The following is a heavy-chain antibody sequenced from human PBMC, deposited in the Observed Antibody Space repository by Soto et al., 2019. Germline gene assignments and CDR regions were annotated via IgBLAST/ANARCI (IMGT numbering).Heavy chain of an antibody. Sequence: EVQLVESGGGLVQPGGSLRLSCAASGFTFSSYYMHWVRQAPGKGLVWISRIKTDGSFSSYADSVTGRFTISRDNARITLVLQMNSLSADDPAVSYCARGFYGHPTAVDYWGQGTLVSVSS. D-gene: IGHD4-17*01. J-gene: IGHJ4*02. CDR3: ARGFYGHPTAVDY. CDR1: GFTFSSYY. CDR2: IKTDGSFS. V-gene: IGHV3-74*01.